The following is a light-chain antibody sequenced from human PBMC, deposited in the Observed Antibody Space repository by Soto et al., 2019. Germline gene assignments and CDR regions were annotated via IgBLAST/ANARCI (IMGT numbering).Light chain of an antibody. Sequence: DIQMTQSPSTLSASVGDRVTITCRARESIRSWLAWYQQKPGKAPKLLIYKASSLESGVPSRFSGSGSGTKFTLTISSLQPDDFAEYYCHQYNSYPSFGGGTKVEIK. CDR3: HQYNSYPS. CDR2: KAS. CDR1: ESIRSW. V-gene: IGKV1-5*03. J-gene: IGKJ4*01.